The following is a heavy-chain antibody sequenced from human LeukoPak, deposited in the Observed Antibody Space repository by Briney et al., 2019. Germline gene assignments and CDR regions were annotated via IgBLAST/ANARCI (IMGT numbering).Heavy chain of an antibody. CDR3: ARDPHFDY. V-gene: IGHV4-59*01. CDR1: GGSISSYY. J-gene: IGHJ4*02. Sequence: SETLSLTCTVSGGSISSYYWSWIRQPPGKGLEWIGYIYYSGSTNYNPSLKSRVTISIDTSKNQFSLKLSSVTAVDTAVYYCARDPHFDYWGQGTLVTVSS. CDR2: IYYSGST.